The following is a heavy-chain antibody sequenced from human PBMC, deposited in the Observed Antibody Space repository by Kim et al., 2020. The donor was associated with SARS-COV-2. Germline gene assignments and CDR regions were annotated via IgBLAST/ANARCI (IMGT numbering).Heavy chain of an antibody. CDR2: ISGGGGST. CDR1: GFTFSSSA. CDR3: AKRVTVTYYFDY. Sequence: GGSLRLSCAASGFTFSSSAMNWVRQAPGKGLEWVSVISGGGGSTYYADSVKGRFTISRDNSKNTLYLQMNSLRAEDTAIYYCAKRVTVTYYFDYWGQGTL. V-gene: IGHV3-23*01. D-gene: IGHD4-17*01. J-gene: IGHJ4*02.